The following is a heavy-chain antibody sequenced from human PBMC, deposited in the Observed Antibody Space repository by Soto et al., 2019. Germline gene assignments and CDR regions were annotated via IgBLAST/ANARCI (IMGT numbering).Heavy chain of an antibody. D-gene: IGHD2-8*01. CDR2: IYNTGST. V-gene: IGHV4-59*08. J-gene: IGHJ4*02. CDR1: GGSISSYY. CDR3: ARGGYCTNNTCFPGFAN. Sequence: SETLSLTCIIPGGSISSYYWNWIRQSPGKGLEWIGYIYNTGSTNYNPSLKSRVSISVDTSKNQFSLRLSSVTAADTAVYYCARGGYCTNNTCFPGFANGAKGTLVPVSS.